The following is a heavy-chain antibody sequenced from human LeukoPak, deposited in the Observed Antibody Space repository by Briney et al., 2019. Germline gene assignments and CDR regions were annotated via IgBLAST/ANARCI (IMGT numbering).Heavy chain of an antibody. CDR1: GFTFSSYW. J-gene: IGHJ4*02. CDR2: ISSGSSYT. CDR3: ARVGGDYGLDY. V-gene: IGHV3-11*05. Sequence: GGSLRLSCAASGFTFSSYWMSWVRQAPGKGLEWVSYISSGSSYTNYADSVKGRFTISRDNAKNSLYLQMNSLRAEDTAVYYCARVGGDYGLDYWGQGTLVTVSS. D-gene: IGHD4-17*01.